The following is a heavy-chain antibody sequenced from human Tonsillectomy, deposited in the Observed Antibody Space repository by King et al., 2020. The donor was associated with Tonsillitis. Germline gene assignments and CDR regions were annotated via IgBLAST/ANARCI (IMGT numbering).Heavy chain of an antibody. CDR3: ARRLTGYSSGWFEDNWFDP. CDR1: GGSISSYY. CDR2: IYYSGST. V-gene: IGHV4-59*01. Sequence: QLQESGPGLVKPSETLSLTCTVSGGSISSYYWSWIRQPPGKGLEWIGYIYYSGSTNYNPSLKSRVTISVDTSKNQFSLKLSSVTAADTAVYYCARRLTGYSSGWFEDNWFDPWGQGTLVTVSS. J-gene: IGHJ5*02. D-gene: IGHD6-19*01.